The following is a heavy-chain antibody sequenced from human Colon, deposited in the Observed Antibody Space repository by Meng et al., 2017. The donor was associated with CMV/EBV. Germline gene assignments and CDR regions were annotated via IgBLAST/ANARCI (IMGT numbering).Heavy chain of an antibody. J-gene: IGHJ4*02. CDR1: GFTFSSYA. Sequence: GESLKISCAVSGFTFSSYAMGWVRQAPGKGLEWVSPITSGGGSTYYADSVKGRFTISRDNSKNTLYLEMNSLGAGDTAIYYCAQDVWNRGDYWGQGTLVTVSS. V-gene: IGHV3-23*01. D-gene: IGHD1-1*01. CDR3: AQDVWNRGDY. CDR2: ITSGGGST.